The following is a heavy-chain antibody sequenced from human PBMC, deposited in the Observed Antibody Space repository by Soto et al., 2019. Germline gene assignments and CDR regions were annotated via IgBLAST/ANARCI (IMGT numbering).Heavy chain of an antibody. D-gene: IGHD2-15*01. Sequence: EVQLVESGGGLVKPGGSLRLSCAASGFTFSSYRMNWVRQAPGKGLERVSSISSSSSYIYYADSVKGRFTISRDNAQNSLHLQMNSLRAEDTAVYYWARENVVVVAATRGAFDIWGQGTMVTVSS. J-gene: IGHJ3*02. CDR3: ARENVVVVAATRGAFDI. V-gene: IGHV3-21*01. CDR1: GFTFSSYR. CDR2: ISSSSSYI.